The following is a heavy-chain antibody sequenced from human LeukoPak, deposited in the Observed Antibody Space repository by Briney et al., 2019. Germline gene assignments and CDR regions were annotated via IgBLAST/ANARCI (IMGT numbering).Heavy chain of an antibody. D-gene: IGHD3-22*01. J-gene: IGHJ6*02. CDR2: ISYDGSNK. CDR3: ARDLYDSSGYYYEDYYYYGMDV. V-gene: IGHV3-30*03. Sequence: PGGSLRLSCAASGFTFSSYGMHWVRQAPGKGLEWVAVISYDGSNKYYADSVKGRFTIPRDNSKNTLYLQMNSLRAEDTAVYYCARDLYDSSGYYYEDYYYYGMDVWGQGTTVTVSS. CDR1: GFTFSSYG.